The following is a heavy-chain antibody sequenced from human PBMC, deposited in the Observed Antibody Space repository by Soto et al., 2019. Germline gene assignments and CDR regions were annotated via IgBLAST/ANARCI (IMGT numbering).Heavy chain of an antibody. D-gene: IGHD5-18*01. J-gene: IGHJ6*02. CDR2: IGGTSGST. Sequence: EVHLLESGGGLVRPGGSLRLSCTASGFTFSNFVMGWVRRAPGKGLEWVSAIGGTSGSTYYADSVKGRFTISRDNSKDSLSLQMNSLGAEDTALYYCARDKGYSYGYHYYGMDVWGQGTTVTVSS. CDR3: ARDKGYSYGYHYYGMDV. CDR1: GFTFSNFV. V-gene: IGHV3-23*01.